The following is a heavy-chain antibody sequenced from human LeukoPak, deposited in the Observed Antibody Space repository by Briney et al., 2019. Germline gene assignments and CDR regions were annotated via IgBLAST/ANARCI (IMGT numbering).Heavy chain of an antibody. V-gene: IGHV4-59*01. J-gene: IGHJ4*02. D-gene: IGHD5-24*01. CDR1: GGSINNYY. Sequence: SETLSLTCTVSGGSINNYYWSWIRQPPGKGLEWIGYIYYSGSTNYNPSLKSRVIMSVDTSKNQFSLKLSSLTAADTAVYYCARDLGNGYNFFDYWGQGRLVTVPS. CDR2: IYYSGST. CDR3: ARDLGNGYNFFDY.